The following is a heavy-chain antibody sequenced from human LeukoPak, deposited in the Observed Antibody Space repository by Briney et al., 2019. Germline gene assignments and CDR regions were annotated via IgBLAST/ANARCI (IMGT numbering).Heavy chain of an antibody. CDR1: GFTFSSYS. V-gene: IGHV3-21*01. Sequence: PGGSLRLSCAASGFTFSSYSMNWVRQAPGKGLEWVSSISSSSSYIYYADSVKGRFTISRDNAKNSLYLQMNSLRAEDTAVYYCAKDQGVVVRAFDIWGQGTMVTVSS. D-gene: IGHD2-2*01. CDR3: AKDQGVVVRAFDI. CDR2: ISSSSSYI. J-gene: IGHJ3*02.